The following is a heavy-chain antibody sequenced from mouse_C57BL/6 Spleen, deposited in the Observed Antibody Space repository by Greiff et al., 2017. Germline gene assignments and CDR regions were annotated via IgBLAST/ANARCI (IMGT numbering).Heavy chain of an antibody. D-gene: IGHD1-1*01. CDR2: IHPNSGST. Sequence: QVQLQQPGAELVKPGASVKLSCKASGYTFTSYWMHWVKQRPGQGLEWIGMIHPNSGSTNYNEKFKSKATLTVDKSSSTAYMQLSSLTSEDSAVYYCARKRDYYGSPWYFEVWGTGTTVTVSS. V-gene: IGHV1-64*01. J-gene: IGHJ1*03. CDR3: ARKRDYYGSPWYFEV. CDR1: GYTFTSYW.